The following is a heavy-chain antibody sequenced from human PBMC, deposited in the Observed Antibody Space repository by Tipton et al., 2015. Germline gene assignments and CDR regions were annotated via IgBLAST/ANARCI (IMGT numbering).Heavy chain of an antibody. V-gene: IGHV4-61*01. D-gene: IGHD3-10*01. Sequence: TLSLTCDVSGYSISSGYYWGWIRQPPGKGLEYIGYIHYSGNSNYNPSLKSRISMSVDTSKNQISLKMTSVTAADTAFYYCARHKDSGTYPMDCWGQGTLVTVSS. J-gene: IGHJ4*02. CDR2: IHYSGNS. CDR3: ARHKDSGTYPMDC. CDR1: GYSISSGYY.